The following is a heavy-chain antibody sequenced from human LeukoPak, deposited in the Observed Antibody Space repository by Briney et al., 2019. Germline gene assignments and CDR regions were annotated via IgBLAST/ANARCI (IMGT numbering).Heavy chain of an antibody. CDR3: ARLWPTHDY. V-gene: IGHV3-48*03. J-gene: IGHJ4*02. D-gene: IGHD3-10*01. CDR2: ISSSGSTI. Sequence: PGGSLRLSCAASGFTFSSYEMNWVRQAPGKGLEWVSYISSSGSTIYYADSVKGRFTISRDNAKNSLYLQMNSLRAEDTAVYYCARLWPTHDYWGQGALVTVSS. CDR1: GFTFSSYE.